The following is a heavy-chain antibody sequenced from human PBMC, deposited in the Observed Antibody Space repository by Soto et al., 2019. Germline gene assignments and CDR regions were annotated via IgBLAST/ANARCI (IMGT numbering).Heavy chain of an antibody. CDR1: GFTFSSYE. CDR3: ERVQGYGMDV. J-gene: IGHJ6*02. CDR2: ISSSGSTI. V-gene: IGHV3-48*03. Sequence: EVQLVESGGGLVQPGGSLRLSCAASGFTFSSYEMNWVRQAPGKGLEWVSYISSSGSTIYYADSVKGRFTISRDNAKNSLYMPMTSLRAEDTAVYYCERVQGYGMDVWGQGTTVTVSS. D-gene: IGHD4-4*01.